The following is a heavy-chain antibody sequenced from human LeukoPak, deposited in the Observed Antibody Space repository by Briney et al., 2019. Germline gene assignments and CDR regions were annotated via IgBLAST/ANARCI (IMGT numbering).Heavy chain of an antibody. V-gene: IGHV3-74*01. CDR1: GLTLNNAW. CDR3: ASPRSGDRGGYHDPCDI. CDR2: INSDGTR. Sequence: ARSLRLSCAGAGLTLNNAWIHWVRHAPRKCLVWDSRINSDGTRSYADSVKGRFTISRDNAKNTLFLQMNSLRVEDTAVYFCASPRSGDRGGYHDPCDIWGQGTMVTVSS. D-gene: IGHD3-22*01. J-gene: IGHJ3*02.